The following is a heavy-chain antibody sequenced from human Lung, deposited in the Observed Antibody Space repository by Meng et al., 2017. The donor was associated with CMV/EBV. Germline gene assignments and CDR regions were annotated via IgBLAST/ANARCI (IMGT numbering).Heavy chain of an antibody. CDR2: ISYDGSKN. J-gene: IGHJ5*02. Sequence: TFGSYGFNWVRQAPGQGLEWVAGISYDGSKNFYADSVKGRFIISRDNSNSKLFLQMNNLRSEDTAMYYCARDRGDRRGSYVRNWFDPWGQGTLVTVSS. D-gene: IGHD3-10*01. CDR3: ARDRGDRRGSYVRNWFDP. CDR1: TFGSYG. V-gene: IGHV3-30*04.